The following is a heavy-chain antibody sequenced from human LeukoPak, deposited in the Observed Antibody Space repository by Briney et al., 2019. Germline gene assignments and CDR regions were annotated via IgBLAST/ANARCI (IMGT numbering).Heavy chain of an antibody. CDR1: GGSISSSSYY. Sequence: SETLSLTCTVSGGSISSSSYYWGWIRQPPGKGLEWIGSIYYSGSTSYNPSLKSRVTISVDTSKNQFSLKLSSVTAADTAVYYCARRQSSGYSYYFDYWGQGTLVTVSS. CDR2: IYYSGST. V-gene: IGHV4-39*01. D-gene: IGHD3-22*01. CDR3: ARRQSSGYSYYFDY. J-gene: IGHJ4*02.